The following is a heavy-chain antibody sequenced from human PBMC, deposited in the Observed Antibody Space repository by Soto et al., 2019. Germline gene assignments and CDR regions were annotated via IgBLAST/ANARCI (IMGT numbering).Heavy chain of an antibody. D-gene: IGHD3-3*01. J-gene: IGHJ4*03. CDR3: AREGILGPHDGYDM. V-gene: IGHV1-18*01. Sequence: ASVKVSCKASGHSFTSSGISWVRQAPGQGLEWLRWISTHNGNTIYAPRFQDRVTLTIQTSTNTAYMDMRSLRDDDTALYSCAREGILGPHDGYDMWGQGTLVTVSS. CDR2: ISTHNGNT. CDR1: GHSFTSSG.